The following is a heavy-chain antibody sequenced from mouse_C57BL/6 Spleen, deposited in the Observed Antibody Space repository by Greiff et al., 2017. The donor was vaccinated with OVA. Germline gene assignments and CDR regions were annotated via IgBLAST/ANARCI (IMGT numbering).Heavy chain of an antibody. CDR2: IYPGSGNT. Sequence: LMESGPELVKPGASVKISCKASGYTFTDYYINWVKQRPGQGLEWIGWIYPGSGNTKYTEKFKGKATLTVDTSSSTAYMQLSSLTSEDSAVYFCARGGTVVATNYYAMDYWGQGTSVTVSS. CDR3: ARGGTVVATNYYAMDY. D-gene: IGHD1-1*01. CDR1: GYTFTDYY. J-gene: IGHJ4*01. V-gene: IGHV1-84*01.